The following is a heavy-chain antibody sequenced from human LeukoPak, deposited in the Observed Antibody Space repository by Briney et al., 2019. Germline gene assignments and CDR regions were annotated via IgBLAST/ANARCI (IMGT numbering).Heavy chain of an antibody. V-gene: IGHV3-74*01. CDR1: GLTLSSYW. J-gene: IGHJ4*02. Sequence: PGGSLRLSCAVSGLTLSSYWLLGVRQAPGRGLVWVSRIDRDGSRINYADSVKGRFTISRDNGKNTLFLQMNSLRAEDAAVYYCVRGNDYGGPHYWGQGTLVTVSS. CDR2: IDRDGSRI. D-gene: IGHD4-23*01. CDR3: VRGNDYGGPHY.